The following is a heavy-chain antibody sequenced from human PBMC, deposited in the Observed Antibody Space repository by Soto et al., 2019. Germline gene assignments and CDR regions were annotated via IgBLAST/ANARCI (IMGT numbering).Heavy chain of an antibody. D-gene: IGHD3-10*01. CDR2: INPNSGGT. CDR3: ARDVARFGELWWFDP. Sequence: ASVKVSCKASGYTFTGYYMHWVRQAPGQGLEWMGWINPNSGGTNYAQEFQGRVTMTRDTSISTAYMELSRLRSDDTAVYYCARDVARFGELWWFDPWGQGTLVTVSS. J-gene: IGHJ5*02. V-gene: IGHV1-2*02. CDR1: GYTFTGYY.